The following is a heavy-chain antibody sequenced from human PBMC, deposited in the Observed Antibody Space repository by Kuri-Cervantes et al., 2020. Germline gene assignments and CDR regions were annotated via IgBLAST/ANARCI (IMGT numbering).Heavy chain of an antibody. D-gene: IGHD2-2*01. Sequence: GGSLRLSCAASGFIFSAYEMNWVRQAPGKGLEWVSSISSSSSYIYYADSVKGRFTISRDNAKNSLYLQMNSLRAEDTAVYYCAREDCSSTSCYFDYWGQGTLVTVSS. CDR1: GFIFSAYE. V-gene: IGHV3-21*01. CDR3: AREDCSSTSCYFDY. J-gene: IGHJ4*02. CDR2: ISSSSSYI.